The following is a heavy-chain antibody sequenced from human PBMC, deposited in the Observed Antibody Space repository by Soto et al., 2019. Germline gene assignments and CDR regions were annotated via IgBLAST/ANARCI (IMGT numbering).Heavy chain of an antibody. D-gene: IGHD6-19*01. CDR3: ARGAAVAGLDY. J-gene: IGHJ4*02. Sequence: QVQLVQSGAEVKKPGSSVKVSCKASGGTFSSYTISWVRQAPGQGLEWMGRIIPILGIANYAQKFQGRVTITADKSPSTAYRELSSLRSEDTAVYYCARGAAVAGLDYWGQGTLVTVSS. CDR1: GGTFSSYT. CDR2: IIPILGIA. V-gene: IGHV1-69*02.